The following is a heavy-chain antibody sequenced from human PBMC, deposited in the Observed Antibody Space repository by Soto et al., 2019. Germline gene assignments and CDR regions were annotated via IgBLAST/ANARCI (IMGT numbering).Heavy chain of an antibody. CDR2: INAGNGNT. Sequence: ASVKVSCKASGYTFTSYAMHWVRQAPGQRLEWMGWINAGNGNTKYSQKFQGRVTITRDTSASTAYMELSSLRSDDTAVYYCAREFYDSSGYFPRNWFDPWGQGTLVTVS. CDR3: AREFYDSSGYFPRNWFDP. CDR1: GYTFTSYA. J-gene: IGHJ5*02. D-gene: IGHD3-22*01. V-gene: IGHV1-3*01.